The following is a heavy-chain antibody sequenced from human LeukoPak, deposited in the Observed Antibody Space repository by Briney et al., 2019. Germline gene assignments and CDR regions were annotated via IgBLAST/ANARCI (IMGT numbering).Heavy chain of an antibody. CDR3: ARGPHFASSSQQLGDAEYFQH. V-gene: IGHV4-4*07. CDR2: IYTSGST. CDR1: GGSISSYY. D-gene: IGHD6-13*01. J-gene: IGHJ1*01. Sequence: NPSETLSLTCTVSGGSISSYYWSWIRQPAGKGLEWIGRIYTSGSTNYNPSFKSRVTMSVDTSKNQFSLKLSSVTAADTAVYYCARGPHFASSSQQLGDAEYFQHWGQGTLVTVSS.